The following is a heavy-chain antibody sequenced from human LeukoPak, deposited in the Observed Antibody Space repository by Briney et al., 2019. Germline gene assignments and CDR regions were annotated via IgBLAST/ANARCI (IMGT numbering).Heavy chain of an antibody. J-gene: IGHJ1*01. CDR3: TRSVQH. CDR1: GFTFSGSA. V-gene: IGHV3-73*01. Sequence: GGSLRLSCAASGFTFSGSAMHWVRQASGKGLEWVGRIRSKANSYATAYAASVKGRFSISRDDSKNTAYLQMNRLKTEDTAVYYCTRSVQHWGQGTLVTVSS. CDR2: IRSKANSYAT.